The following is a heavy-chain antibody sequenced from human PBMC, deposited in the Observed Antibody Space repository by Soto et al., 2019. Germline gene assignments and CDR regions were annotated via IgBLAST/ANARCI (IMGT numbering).Heavy chain of an antibody. D-gene: IGHD3-10*01. CDR1: GGSINSGDYS. CDR3: ASGLFSGTPYSGGCYLFAY. CDR2: IYHTGTT. Sequence: PTENLSLTRTVSGGSINSGDYSWTWIRQPPGKGLEWIGYIYHTGTTYYNMSLKSRVTISVGTSNNEIFLDLRSVTAADTAVYYCASGLFSGTPYSGGCYLFAYLVQGLQVT. V-gene: IGHV4-30-2*01. J-gene: IGHJ4*02.